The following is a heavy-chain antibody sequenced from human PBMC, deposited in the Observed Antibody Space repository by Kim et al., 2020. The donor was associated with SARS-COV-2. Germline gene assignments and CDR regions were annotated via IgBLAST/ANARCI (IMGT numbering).Heavy chain of an antibody. J-gene: IGHJ3*02. Sequence: SGPTLVNPTQTLTLTCTFSGFSLSTSGMCVSWIRQPPGKALEWLALIDWDDDKYYSTSLKTRLTISKDTSKNQVVLTMTNMDPVDTATYYCARMGQQLAPGAFDIWGQGTMVTVSS. V-gene: IGHV2-70*01. D-gene: IGHD6-13*01. CDR3: ARMGQQLAPGAFDI. CDR2: IDWDDDK. CDR1: GFSLSTSGMC.